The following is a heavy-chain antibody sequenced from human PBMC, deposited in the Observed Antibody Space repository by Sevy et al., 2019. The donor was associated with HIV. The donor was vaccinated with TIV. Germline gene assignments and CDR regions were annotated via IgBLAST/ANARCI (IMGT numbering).Heavy chain of an antibody. CDR1: GYTLNQLS. J-gene: IGHJ4*02. V-gene: IGHV1-24*01. CDR3: ATTKDYYESSGCPFDY. D-gene: IGHD3-22*01. Sequence: ASVKVSCKVSGYTLNQLSMHWVRQAPGKGLEWMGSFDPEDGERFYAQKFQGRVTMTEDTSTDTAYMGLGSLRSEETAVYYCATTKDYYESSGCPFDYWGQGTLVTVSS. CDR2: FDPEDGER.